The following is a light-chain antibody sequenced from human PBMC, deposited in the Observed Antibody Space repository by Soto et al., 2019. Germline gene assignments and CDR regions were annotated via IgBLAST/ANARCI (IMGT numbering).Light chain of an antibody. CDR2: AAS. CDR1: RGIRHY. V-gene: IGKV1-27*01. J-gene: IGKJ4*01. Sequence: DTQMTQSPSSLSASVGDRVTITCRASRGIRHYLAWYQQRPGRGPKLLIYAASTLQTGVPSRFRGSGSGTDFTFTISNVQPEDVATYYCQEYNNSPFTFGGGTKVDI. CDR3: QEYNNSPFT.